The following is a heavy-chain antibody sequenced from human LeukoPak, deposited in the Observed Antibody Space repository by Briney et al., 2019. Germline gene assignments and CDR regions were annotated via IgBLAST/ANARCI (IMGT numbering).Heavy chain of an antibody. J-gene: IGHJ6*02. CDR3: ARDAAAAGPYYYYGMDV. CDR2: ISSSGNTI. V-gene: IGHV3-11*01. CDR1: GFTFSDYY. Sequence: GGSLRLSCAASGFTFSDYYMSWIRQAPGKGLEWVSYISSSGNTIYYADSVKGRFTISRDNAKNSLYLQINSLRAEDTAVYYCARDAAAAGPYYYYGMDVWGQGTTVTVSS. D-gene: IGHD6-13*01.